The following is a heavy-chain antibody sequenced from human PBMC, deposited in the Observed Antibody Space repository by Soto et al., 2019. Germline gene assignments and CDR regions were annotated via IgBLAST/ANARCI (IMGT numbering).Heavy chain of an antibody. Sequence: GASVKVSCKASGYTFTSYGISWVRQAPGQGLEWMGWISAYNGNTNYAQKLQGRVTMTTDTSTSTAHMELRSLRSDDTAVYYCARDRKGGWYPRSKCDYWGQGTLVTVSS. CDR3: ARDRKGGWYPRSKCDY. V-gene: IGHV1-18*01. D-gene: IGHD6-19*01. CDR2: ISAYNGNT. J-gene: IGHJ4*02. CDR1: GYTFTSYG.